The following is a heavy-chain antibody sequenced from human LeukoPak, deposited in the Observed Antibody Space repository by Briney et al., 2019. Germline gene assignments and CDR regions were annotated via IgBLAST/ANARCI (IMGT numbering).Heavy chain of an antibody. Sequence: SQTLSLTCAISGDTVSTNSFAWNWIRQSPSRGLEWLGRTYYRSKWYYDYPVSMKSRIIISPDTSKNQFPLQLNSVTPEDTAVYYCARAVAGTEGWFDFWGQGALVTVSS. V-gene: IGHV6-1*01. CDR3: ARAVAGTEGWFDF. J-gene: IGHJ4*02. D-gene: IGHD6-19*01. CDR2: TYYRSKWYY. CDR1: GDTVSTNSFA.